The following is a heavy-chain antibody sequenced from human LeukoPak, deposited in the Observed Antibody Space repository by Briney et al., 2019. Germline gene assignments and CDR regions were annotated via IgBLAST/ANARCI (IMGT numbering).Heavy chain of an antibody. CDR3: ARDLPFEGVLEWLLEY. J-gene: IGHJ1*01. Sequence: ASVKVSCKTSGYTVGSFGISWVRPAPGHLLDWFVWISGNSGKTNYAQKFRGRVIMTIDILTNTACMELWSLRPDDTAVYYCARDLPFEGVLEWLLEYWGQGTLVTVSS. V-gene: IGHV1-18*01. CDR2: ISGNSGKT. CDR1: GYTVGSFG. D-gene: IGHD3-3*01.